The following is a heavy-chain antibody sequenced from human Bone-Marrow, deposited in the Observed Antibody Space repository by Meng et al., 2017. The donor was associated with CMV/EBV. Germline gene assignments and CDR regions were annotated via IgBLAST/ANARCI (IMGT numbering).Heavy chain of an antibody. CDR1: GFPFSNYW. J-gene: IGHJ5*02. D-gene: IGHD3-10*01. V-gene: IGHV3-7*01. CDR2: IKQDESEK. Sequence: GGSLRLSCATSGFPFSNYWMTWVRQAPGQGLEWVANIKQDESEKNYVASVKGRFTISRDNTRNSLHLHMNSLTDEDSAVYYCARVDDYSGSGSYYRALASWGPGTLVTVSS. CDR3: ARVDDYSGSGSYYRALAS.